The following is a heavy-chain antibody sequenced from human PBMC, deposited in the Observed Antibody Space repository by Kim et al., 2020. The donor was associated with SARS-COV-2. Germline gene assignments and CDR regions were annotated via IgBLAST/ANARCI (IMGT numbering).Heavy chain of an antibody. CDR3: AKMYCSGGSCYRFYYYYGMDV. D-gene: IGHD2-15*01. V-gene: IGHV3-23*01. CDR2: ISGSGGST. J-gene: IGHJ6*02. CDR1: GFTFSSYA. Sequence: GGSLRLSCAASGFTFSSYAMSWVRQAPGKGLEWVSAISGSGGSTYYADSVKGRFTISRDNSKNTLYLQMNSLRAEDTAVYYCAKMYCSGGSCYRFYYYYGMDVWGQGTTVTVSS.